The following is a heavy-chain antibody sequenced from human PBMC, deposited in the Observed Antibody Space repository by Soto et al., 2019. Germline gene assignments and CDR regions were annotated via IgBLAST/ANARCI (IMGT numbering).Heavy chain of an antibody. V-gene: IGHV3-23*01. J-gene: IGHJ4*02. CDR1: GFTFSSYA. Sequence: PGGSLRLSCAASGFTFSSYAMTWVRQAPGKGLEWVSAISYSGVSTYYADSVKGRFTISRDNSKNTVYLQMSSLTADDTAVYYCISDPNWEWGYWGQGTLVAVSS. CDR3: ISDPNWEWGY. CDR2: ISYSGVST. D-gene: IGHD1-1*01.